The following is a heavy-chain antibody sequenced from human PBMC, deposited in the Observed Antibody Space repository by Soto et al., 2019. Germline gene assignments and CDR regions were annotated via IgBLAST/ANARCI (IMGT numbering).Heavy chain of an antibody. J-gene: IGHJ5*02. Sequence: ASVKVSCKASGYTFTSYDINWVRQATGQGLEWMGWMNPNSGNTGYAQKFQGRVTMTRNTSISTAYMELSSLRSEDTAMYYCARGSRYCSSTSCYTGYWFDPWGQGTLVTVSS. CDR3: ARGSRYCSSTSCYTGYWFDP. V-gene: IGHV1-8*01. CDR2: MNPNSGNT. CDR1: GYTFTSYD. D-gene: IGHD2-2*02.